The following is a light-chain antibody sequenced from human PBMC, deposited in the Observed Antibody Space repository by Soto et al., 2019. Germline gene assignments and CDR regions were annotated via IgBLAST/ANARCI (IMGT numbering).Light chain of an antibody. CDR1: SSDVGGYNY. CDR3: SSFTSSSTIV. V-gene: IGLV2-14*01. J-gene: IGLJ1*01. CDR2: DVS. Sequence: QSVLTQPASVSGSPGQSITISCTGTSSDVGGYNYVSWYQQHPGKAPKLMIFDVSNRPSGISNRFSGSKSGNTASLTISGLQAEDEADYYCSSFTSSSTIVFGTGTKVTDL.